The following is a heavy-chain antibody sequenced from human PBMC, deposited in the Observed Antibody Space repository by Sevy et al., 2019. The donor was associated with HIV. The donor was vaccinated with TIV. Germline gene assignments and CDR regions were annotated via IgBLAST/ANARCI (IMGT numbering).Heavy chain of an antibody. CDR1: GYTFTSYD. V-gene: IGHV1-8*01. Sequence: GESLKISCKASGYTFTSYDINWVRQATGQGLEWMGWMNPNSGNTGYAQKFQGRVTMTRNTSISTAYMGLSSLRSEDTAVYYCARGPNGDPFYYYYMDVWGKGTTVTVSS. CDR2: MNPNSGNT. J-gene: IGHJ6*03. CDR3: ARGPNGDPFYYYYMDV. D-gene: IGHD4-17*01.